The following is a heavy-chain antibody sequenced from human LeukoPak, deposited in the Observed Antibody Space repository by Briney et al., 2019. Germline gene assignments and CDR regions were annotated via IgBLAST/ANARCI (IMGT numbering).Heavy chain of an antibody. J-gene: IGHJ4*02. D-gene: IGHD6-6*01. CDR1: GFTFRTFG. V-gene: IGHV3-21*01. CDR3: ARIGYSSSCFDY. Sequence: GGSLRLSCAASGFTFRTFGMNWVRQAPGKGLEWVSSIGSRNIYIYYADSVKGRFTISRDNPKNSVYLQMNSLRAEDTAVYYCARIGYSSSCFDYWGQGTLVTVSS. CDR2: IGSRNIYI.